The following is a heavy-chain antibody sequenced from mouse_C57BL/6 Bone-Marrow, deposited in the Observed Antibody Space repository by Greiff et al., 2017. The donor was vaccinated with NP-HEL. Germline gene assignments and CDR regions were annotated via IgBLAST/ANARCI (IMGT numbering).Heavy chain of an antibody. V-gene: IGHV2-9-1*01. D-gene: IGHD1-1*01. CDR1: GFSLTSYA. CDR2: IWTGGGT. CDR3: ARNPLYYYGSLYAMDY. Sequence: VKLMESGPGLVAPSQSLSITCTVSGFSLTSYAISWVRQPPGKGLEWLGVIWTGGGTNYNSALKSRLSISKDNSKSQVFLKMNSLQTDDTARYYCARNPLYYYGSLYAMDYWGQGTSVTVSS. J-gene: IGHJ4*01.